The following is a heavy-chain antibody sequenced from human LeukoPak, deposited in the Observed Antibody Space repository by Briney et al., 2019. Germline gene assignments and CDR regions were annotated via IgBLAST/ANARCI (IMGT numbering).Heavy chain of an antibody. D-gene: IGHD4-17*01. CDR2: INHSGST. Sequence: SETLSLTCAVYGGSFSGYYWSWIRQPPGKGLEWIGEINHSGSTNYNPSLKSRVTISVDTSKNQFSLKLSPVTAADTAVYYCARGYGAARKYYYYYYYMDVWGKGTTVTVSS. CDR3: ARGYGAARKYYYYYYYMDV. CDR1: GGSFSGYY. V-gene: IGHV4-34*01. J-gene: IGHJ6*03.